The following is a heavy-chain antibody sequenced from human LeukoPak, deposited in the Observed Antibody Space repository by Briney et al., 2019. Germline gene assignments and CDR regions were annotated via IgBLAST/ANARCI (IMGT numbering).Heavy chain of an antibody. CDR3: ARDQDRAYGILTGSFDY. CDR2: INDANGNT. CDR1: GYTLTRYA. Sequence: AAAKVSRKDSGYTLTRYALHGVPATPARRGECMVWINDANGNTQYSQKLQRRDTNTRYTSANTAHRELSSLRSEDTAVYYCARDQDRAYGILTGSFDYWGQGTLVTVSS. V-gene: IGHV1-3*01. D-gene: IGHD3-9*01. J-gene: IGHJ4*02.